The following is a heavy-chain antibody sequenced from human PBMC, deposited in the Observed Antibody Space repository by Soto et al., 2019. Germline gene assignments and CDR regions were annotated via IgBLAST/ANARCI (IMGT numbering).Heavy chain of an antibody. V-gene: IGHV1-46*01. CDR3: AKDGPPNYDRSGYYHPLGY. CDR1: GYTFTSYY. D-gene: IGHD3-22*01. Sequence: QVQLVQSGAEVKKPGASVKVSCKASGYTFTSYYMHWVRQAPGQGLEWMGIINPSGGGTSYAQKFHGRVTMTRTTSIGTFYVELSSMRSEHTAVYYCAKDGPPNYDRSGYYHPLGYCGQGTLVTVSS. CDR2: INPSGGGT. J-gene: IGHJ4*02.